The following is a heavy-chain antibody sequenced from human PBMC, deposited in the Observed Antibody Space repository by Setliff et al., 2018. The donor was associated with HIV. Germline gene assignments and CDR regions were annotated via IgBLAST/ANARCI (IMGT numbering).Heavy chain of an antibody. Sequence: NPSETLSLTCTVSGGSISSSSYYWGWIRQPPGKGLEWIGSIYYSGSTYYNPSLKSRVTISVDTSKNQFSLRLSSVTAADTAVYYCARDRRYYGSGSYPPFYYYYMDVWGKGTTVTVSS. V-gene: IGHV4-39*02. CDR3: ARDRRYYGSGSYPPFYYYYMDV. CDR2: IYYSGST. CDR1: GGSISSSSYY. J-gene: IGHJ6*03. D-gene: IGHD3-10*01.